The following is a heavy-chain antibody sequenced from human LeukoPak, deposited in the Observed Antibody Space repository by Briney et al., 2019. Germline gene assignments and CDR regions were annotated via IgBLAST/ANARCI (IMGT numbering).Heavy chain of an antibody. D-gene: IGHD3-10*01. CDR3: TTDLGTYYHGSQRLIPIDY. J-gene: IGHJ4*02. Sequence: GGSLRLSCVDSGFTFTNAWMSWVRQAPGKGLEWIGHIKSKTEGETTNYAEPVRGRFTISRDDSKSAVYLQMNSLKIEDTAVYYCTTDLGTYYHGSQRLIPIDYWGQGTLVTVSS. CDR1: GFTFTNAW. V-gene: IGHV3-15*01. CDR2: IKSKTEGETT.